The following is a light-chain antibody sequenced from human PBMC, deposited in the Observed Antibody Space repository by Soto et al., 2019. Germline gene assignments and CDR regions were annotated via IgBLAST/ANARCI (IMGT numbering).Light chain of an antibody. CDR3: GTLDSLSALYV. J-gene: IGLJ1*01. Sequence: QSVLTQPPSVSAAPGQKVTISCSGSSSNIGNNYVSWYQQLPGTAPKLLIYENNKRPSGIPDRFSGSKSGTSATLGITGLQTGDEADYYCGTLDSLSALYVFGTGTKLTVL. CDR1: SSNIGNNY. V-gene: IGLV1-51*02. CDR2: ENN.